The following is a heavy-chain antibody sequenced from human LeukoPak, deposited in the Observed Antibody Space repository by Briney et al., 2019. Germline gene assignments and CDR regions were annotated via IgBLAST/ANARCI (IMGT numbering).Heavy chain of an antibody. Sequence: GGSLRLSCAASGFTFSDYYMSWIRQAPGKGLEWVSYISSSGSTIYYADSVKGRFTISRDNAKNSLYLQMNSLRAEDTAVYYCARQVYDRPGIPRRAEAPLDYWGQGTLVTVSS. V-gene: IGHV3-11*04. D-gene: IGHD2-8*01. CDR3: ARQVYDRPGIPRRAEAPLDY. CDR2: ISSSGSTI. J-gene: IGHJ4*02. CDR1: GFTFSDYY.